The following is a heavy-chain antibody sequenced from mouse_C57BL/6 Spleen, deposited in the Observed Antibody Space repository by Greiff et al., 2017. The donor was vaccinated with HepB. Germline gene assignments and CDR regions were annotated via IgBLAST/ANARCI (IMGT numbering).Heavy chain of an antibody. CDR2: IDPSDSYT. CDR3: ARTAQAFDY. Sequence: QVQLQQSGAELVMPGASVKLSCKASGYTFTSYWMHWVKQRPGQGLEWIGEIDPSDSYTNYNQKFKGKSTLTVDKSSSTAYMQLSSLTSEDSAVYYCARTAQAFDYWGQGTTLTVSS. J-gene: IGHJ2*01. V-gene: IGHV1-69*01. CDR1: GYTFTSYW. D-gene: IGHD3-2*02.